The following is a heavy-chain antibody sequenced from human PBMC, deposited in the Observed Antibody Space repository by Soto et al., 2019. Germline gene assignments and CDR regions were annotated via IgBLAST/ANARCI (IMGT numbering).Heavy chain of an antibody. D-gene: IGHD6-13*01. J-gene: IGHJ4*02. CDR3: APLFIGAAGETTDVSX. CDR1: GVSINNNGYY. Sequence: SETLSLTCTVSGVSINNNGYYWGWIRQPPGKGLEWVGTVYFTGSTYYDPSLRSRVTIYVDTSKNQFSLKLNSMTAADTSVYYCAPLFIGAAGETTDVSXWGQGTLVTVSX. CDR2: VYFTGST. V-gene: IGHV4-39*01.